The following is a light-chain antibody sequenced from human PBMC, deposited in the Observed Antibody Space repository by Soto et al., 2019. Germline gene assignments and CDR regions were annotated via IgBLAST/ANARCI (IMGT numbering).Light chain of an antibody. Sequence: EVLMTQSPATLSLSPGEGATLSCRASQSVTNNLAWYQQKPGQAPRLLMYAASTRATRIPARFSGSGSGTEFTLTISSFQSEDSALYYCQQYNNWPRTFGQGTKVDIK. CDR3: QQYNNWPRT. J-gene: IGKJ1*01. V-gene: IGKV3-15*01. CDR2: AAS. CDR1: QSVTNN.